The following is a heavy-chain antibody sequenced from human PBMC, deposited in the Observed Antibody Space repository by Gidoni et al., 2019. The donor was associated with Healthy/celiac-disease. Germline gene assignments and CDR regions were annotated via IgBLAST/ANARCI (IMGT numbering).Heavy chain of an antibody. CDR3: AREVGYYYYMDV. J-gene: IGHJ6*03. CDR1: GGSISSYY. Sequence: QVQLQESGPGLVKPSETLSLTCTVSGGSISSYYWSWIRQPPGKGLEWIGYIYYSGSTNYNPSLKSRVTISVDTSKNQFSLKLSSVTAADTAVYYCAREVGYYYYMDVWATGPRSPSP. CDR2: IYYSGST. V-gene: IGHV4-59*01.